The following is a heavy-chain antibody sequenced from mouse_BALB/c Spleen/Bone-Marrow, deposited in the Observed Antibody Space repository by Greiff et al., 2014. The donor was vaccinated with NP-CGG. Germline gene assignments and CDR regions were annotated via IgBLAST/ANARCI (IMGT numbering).Heavy chain of an antibody. CDR1: GYTFTTYW. V-gene: IGHV1S81*02. Sequence: QVQLKQSGAELVKPGASVKLSCKASGYTFTTYWMQWVKQRPGQGLEWIGEINTSNGRTNYNEKFKRKATLTVDKASSTDYMQLSSLTSEDSAVYYCARGDGKYAFAYWGQGTLVTVSA. CDR2: INTSNGRT. D-gene: IGHD2-1*01. J-gene: IGHJ3*01. CDR3: ARGDGKYAFAY.